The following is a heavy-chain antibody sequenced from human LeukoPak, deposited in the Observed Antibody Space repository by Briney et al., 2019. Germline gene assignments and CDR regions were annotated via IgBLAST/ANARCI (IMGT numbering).Heavy chain of an antibody. V-gene: IGHV1-18*01. D-gene: IGHD3-10*01. CDR3: ARDGSGTWDDY. CDR2: INAYNGGT. J-gene: IGHJ4*02. CDR1: GYTFTSYG. Sequence: ASVKVSCKASGYTFTSYGISWVRQAPGQGLEWMGWINAYNGGTNFAQMLQGRVTMTTDTSTSTAYMELRSLRSDDTAVYYCARDGSGTWDDYWGQGTLVTVSS.